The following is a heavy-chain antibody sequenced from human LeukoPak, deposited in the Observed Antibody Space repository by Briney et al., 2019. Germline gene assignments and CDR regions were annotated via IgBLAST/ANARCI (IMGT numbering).Heavy chain of an antibody. V-gene: IGHV3-48*01. J-gene: IGHJ6*02. Sequence: SGGSLRLSCAASGFTFSSYSMNWVRQAPGKGLEWVSYISSSSSTIYYADSVKGRFTISRDNAKNSLYLQMNSLRAEDTAVYYCARDRTMAASGYYYYGMDVWGQGTTVTVSS. CDR2: ISSSSSTI. D-gene: IGHD4/OR15-4a*01. CDR1: GFTFSSYS. CDR3: ARDRTMAASGYYYYGMDV.